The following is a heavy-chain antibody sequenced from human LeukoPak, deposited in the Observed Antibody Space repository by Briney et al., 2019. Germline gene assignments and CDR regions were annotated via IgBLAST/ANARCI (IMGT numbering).Heavy chain of an antibody. J-gene: IGHJ3*02. CDR1: GGSISSGGYY. CDR2: IYYSGST. CDR3: ARTVAATLFAIAFDI. V-gene: IGHV4-31*03. Sequence: SQTLSLTCTVSGGSISSGGYYWSWIRQHPGKGLEWIGYIYYSGSTYYNPSLKSRVTISVDTSKNQFSLKLSSVTAAATAVYYCARTVAATLFAIAFDIWGQGTMVTVSS. D-gene: IGHD2-15*01.